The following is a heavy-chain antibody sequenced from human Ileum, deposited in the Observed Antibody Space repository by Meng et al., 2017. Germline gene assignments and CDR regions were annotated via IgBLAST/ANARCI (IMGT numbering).Heavy chain of an antibody. CDR2: ISSDGSKE. V-gene: IGHV3-30*04. Sequence: QGQLVGAGGGVVHPGRSLVCSCAASGFTFSNLAMNWVRQAPGKGLEWVAVISSDGSKEDHADSVKGRFTISRDNSKNTLYLQMNTLRTEDTAVYFCARDYGWLHNFECWGQGTLVTVSS. CDR3: ARDYGWLHNFEC. D-gene: IGHD2-8*02. CDR1: GFTFSNLA. J-gene: IGHJ4*02.